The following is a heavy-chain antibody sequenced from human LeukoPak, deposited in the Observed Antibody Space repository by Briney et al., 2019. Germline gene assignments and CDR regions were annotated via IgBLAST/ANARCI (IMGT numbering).Heavy chain of an antibody. Sequence: GGSLRLSCAASGFTFSRYWMHWVRQAPGKGLVWVSRINSDGFSTTYADFVKGRFTISRDNAKNTLYLQMNSLRADDTALYYCAKQSAGVDWGQGTLVTVSS. CDR3: AKQSAGVD. D-gene: IGHD1-14*01. J-gene: IGHJ4*02. CDR2: INSDGFST. V-gene: IGHV3-74*01. CDR1: GFTFSRYW.